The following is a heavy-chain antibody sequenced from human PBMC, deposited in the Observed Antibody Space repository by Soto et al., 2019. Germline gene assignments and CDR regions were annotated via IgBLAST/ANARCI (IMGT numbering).Heavy chain of an antibody. V-gene: IGHV4-59*01. CDR1: GDSISSFY. Sequence: PSETLSLTCTVSGDSISSFYWTWIRQPPGKGLEWVGYIFSGGSTNYNPSPKRGVTISVATSENQFSLKLSSGTAADAAVKYCGGRYCSSTTCYSFDYWGQATLVTVS. CDR3: GGRYCSSTTCYSFDY. D-gene: IGHD2-2*01. CDR2: IFSGGST. J-gene: IGHJ4*02.